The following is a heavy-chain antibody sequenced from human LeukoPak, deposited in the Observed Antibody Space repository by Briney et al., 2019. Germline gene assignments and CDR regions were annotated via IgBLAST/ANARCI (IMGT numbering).Heavy chain of an antibody. CDR1: GFTFSSYA. V-gene: IGHV3-30-3*01. CDR2: ISYDGSNK. D-gene: IGHD2-2*01. J-gene: IGHJ4*02. Sequence: GGSLRLSCAASGFTFSSYAMHWVRQAPGKGLEWVPVISYDGSNKYYADSVKGRFTISRDNSKNTLYLQMNSLRAEDTAVYYCAKELCSTSCYDFDYWGQGTLVTVSS. CDR3: AKELCSTSCYDFDY.